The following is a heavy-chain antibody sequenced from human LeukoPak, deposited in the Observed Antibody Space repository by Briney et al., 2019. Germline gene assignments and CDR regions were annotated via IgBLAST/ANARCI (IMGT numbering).Heavy chain of an antibody. D-gene: IGHD1-20*01. CDR1: GGTFSSYA. CDR3: ARDRGLYNWNPGDAFDI. V-gene: IGHV1-69*13. CDR2: IIPIFGTA. Sequence: SVKVSCKASGGTFSSYAISWVRQAPGQGLEWMGGIIPIFGTANYAQKFQGRVTITADESTSTAYMELSSLRSEDTAVYYCARDRGLYNWNPGDAFDIWGQGTMVTVSS. J-gene: IGHJ3*02.